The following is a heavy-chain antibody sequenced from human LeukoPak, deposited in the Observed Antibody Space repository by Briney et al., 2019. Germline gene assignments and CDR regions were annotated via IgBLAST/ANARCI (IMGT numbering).Heavy chain of an antibody. CDR1: GYTFTSYD. D-gene: IGHD3-10*01. CDR2: MNPNSGNT. J-gene: IGHJ4*02. CDR3: ARLSWARGVIDY. V-gene: IGHV1-8*01. Sequence: GASVKVSCKASGYTFTSYDINWVRQATGQGLEWMGWMNPNSGNTGYAQKFQGRVTMTRNTSISTAYMELSSLRSEDTAVYYCARLSWARGVIDYWGQGTLVTVSS.